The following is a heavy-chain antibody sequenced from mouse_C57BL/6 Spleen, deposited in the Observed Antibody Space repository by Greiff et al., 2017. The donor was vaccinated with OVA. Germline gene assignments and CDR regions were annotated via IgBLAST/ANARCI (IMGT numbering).Heavy chain of an antibody. Sequence: QVQLQQPGAELVMPGASVKLSCKASGYTFTSYWMHWVKQRPGQGLEWIGEIDPSDSYTNYNQKFKGKSTLTVDKSSSTAYMQLSSLTSEDSAVYYCARSKGNGNYAIDYWGQGTTLTVSS. V-gene: IGHV1-69*01. CDR2: IDPSDSYT. D-gene: IGHD2-1*01. CDR1: GYTFTSYW. J-gene: IGHJ2*01. CDR3: ARSKGNGNYAIDY.